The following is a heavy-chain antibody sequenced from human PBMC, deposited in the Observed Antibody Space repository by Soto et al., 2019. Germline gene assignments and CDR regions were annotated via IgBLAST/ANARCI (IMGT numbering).Heavy chain of an antibody. CDR2: IYSGGST. V-gene: IGHV3-53*01. J-gene: IGHJ6*02. CDR3: ARDRYYYYYYGMAV. Sequence: GGSLRLSCAASGFTVSSNYMSWVRQAPGKGLEWVSVIYSGGSTYYADSVKGRFTISRDNSKNTLYLQMNSLRAEDTAVYYCARDRYYYYYYGMAVWGQGTTVTVSS. CDR1: GFTVSSNY.